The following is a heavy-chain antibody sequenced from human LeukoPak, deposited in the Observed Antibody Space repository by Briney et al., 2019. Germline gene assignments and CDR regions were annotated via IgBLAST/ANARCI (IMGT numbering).Heavy chain of an antibody. CDR3: AREDSSGYYYFDS. Sequence: SQTLSLTCTVSGGSITSGDFYWSWIRQPAGAGLEWIGRVYLSGTTNSSASLKGRVTISIDTSTNQFSLKLTSVTAADTAVYYCAREDSSGYYYFDSWGQGTLVTVSS. J-gene: IGHJ4*02. D-gene: IGHD5-18*01. CDR2: VYLSGTT. V-gene: IGHV4-61*02. CDR1: GGSITSGDFY.